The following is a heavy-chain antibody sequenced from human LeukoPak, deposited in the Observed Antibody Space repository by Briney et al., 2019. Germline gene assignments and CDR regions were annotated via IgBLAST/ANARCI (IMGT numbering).Heavy chain of an antibody. J-gene: IGHJ4*02. Sequence: GGSLRLSCAASGFTFSSYAMSWVRQTPGKGLEWVSYISGSDTTIYYTDSVKGRFTISRDNAKNSLYLQMNSLRAEDTAVYYCARGKDNSHYYFDYWGQGTLVTVSS. CDR3: ARGKDNSHYYFDY. V-gene: IGHV3-48*04. D-gene: IGHD4-11*01. CDR1: GFTFSSYA. CDR2: ISGSDTTI.